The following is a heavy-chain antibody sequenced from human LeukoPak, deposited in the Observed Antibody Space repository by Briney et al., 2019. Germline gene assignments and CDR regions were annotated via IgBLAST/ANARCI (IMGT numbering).Heavy chain of an antibody. D-gene: IGHD3-10*01. CDR2: ISSNSDYT. J-gene: IGHJ4*02. CDR3: ARDPRSVTFYYGSGSPDK. V-gene: IGHV3-11*06. Sequence: GGSLRLSCAASGFTFSDYYMSWIRQAPGKGLEWVSYISSNSDYTNYADSVKGRFTVSRDNAKNSLYLQVNSLRAEDTAVYYCARDPRSVTFYYGSGSPDKWGQGTLVTVSS. CDR1: GFTFSDYY.